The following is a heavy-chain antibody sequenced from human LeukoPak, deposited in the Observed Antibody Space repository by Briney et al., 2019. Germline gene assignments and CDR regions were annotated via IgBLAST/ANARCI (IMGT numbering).Heavy chain of an antibody. CDR3: ARDIALTSGWSKLGY. CDR2: IFHTGAT. D-gene: IGHD6-19*01. CDR1: GGSISNSHW. J-gene: IGHJ4*02. Sequence: NPSETLSLTCAVSGGSISNSHWWSWVRQPPGKGLEWIGEIFHTGATNYNPSLKSRVTMSVDKSKNQFSLKLSSVTAADTAVYYCARDIALTSGWSKLGYWGQGTLVTVSS. V-gene: IGHV4-4*02.